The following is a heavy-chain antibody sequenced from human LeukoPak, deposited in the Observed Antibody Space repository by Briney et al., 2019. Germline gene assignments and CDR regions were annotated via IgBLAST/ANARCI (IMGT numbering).Heavy chain of an antibody. D-gene: IGHD3-22*01. CDR1: GCSISSYY. J-gene: IGHJ3*02. Sequence: SETLSLTCTVSGCSISSYYWSWIRQPPGKGLEWIGYIYTSGSTNYNPSLKSRVIISVDTSKNQFSLKLSSVTAADTAVYYCARLVPYYYDSSAYFSSDVFAIGGQARIATV. CDR3: ARLVPYYYDSSAYFSSDVFAI. CDR2: IYTSGST. V-gene: IGHV4-4*09.